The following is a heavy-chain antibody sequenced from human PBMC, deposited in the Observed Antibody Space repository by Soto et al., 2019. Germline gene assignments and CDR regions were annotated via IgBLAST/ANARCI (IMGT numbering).Heavy chain of an antibody. CDR1: GYTFTSYY. Sequence: QVQLVQSGAEVKKPGASVKVSCKAAGYTFTSYYMHWVRQAPGQGLEWMGIINPSGGSTSYAQKFQGRVIMTRDMSTSTVYMELSRLRSEVTAVYYCASCYGLGSYYDAFVIWGQGTMVTVSS. CDR3: ASCYGLGSYYDAFVI. D-gene: IGHD3-10*01. V-gene: IGHV1-46*03. CDR2: INPSGGST. J-gene: IGHJ3*02.